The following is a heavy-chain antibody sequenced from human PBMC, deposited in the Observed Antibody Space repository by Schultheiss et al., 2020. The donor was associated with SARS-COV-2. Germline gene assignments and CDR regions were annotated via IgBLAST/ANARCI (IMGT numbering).Heavy chain of an antibody. CDR2: VDYSGYT. J-gene: IGHJ6*02. Sequence: SETLSLTCSVSGGSISSGGYYWTWIRQHPGKGLEWIGYVDYSGYTFYNPSLKSRVSISADTSKNQFSLKLTSLTAADTAVYYCARVGLRIAARRGGYYYGMDVWGQGTTVTVSS. CDR1: GGSISSGGYY. CDR3: ARVGLRIAARRGGYYYGMDV. D-gene: IGHD6-6*01. V-gene: IGHV4-31*03.